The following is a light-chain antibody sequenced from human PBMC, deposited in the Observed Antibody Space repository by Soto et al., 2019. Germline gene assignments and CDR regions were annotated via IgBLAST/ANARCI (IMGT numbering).Light chain of an antibody. CDR1: SSNIGRNT. Sequence: QSVLTQPPSASGTPGQRVTISCSGSSSNIGRNTVNWYQQLPGTAPKRLIYDNNKRPSGIPDRFSGSKSGTSATLGITGLQTGDEADYYCGTWDSSLSAGVFGTGTKVTVL. V-gene: IGLV1-51*01. CDR3: GTWDSSLSAGV. J-gene: IGLJ1*01. CDR2: DNN.